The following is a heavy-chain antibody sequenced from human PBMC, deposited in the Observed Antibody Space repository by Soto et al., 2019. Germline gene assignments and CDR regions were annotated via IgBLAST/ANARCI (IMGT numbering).Heavy chain of an antibody. J-gene: IGHJ4*02. D-gene: IGHD6-19*01. CDR1: GFTFSSFG. V-gene: IGHV3-30*18. CDR3: AKDRGWSSADLDY. Sequence: GGSLRLSCAASGFTFSSFGMHWVRQAPGKGLEWVALISYDGSNKYYADSVKGRFTISRDKSKNTLYLQMNSLRAEDTAVYYCAKDRGWSSADLDYWGQGTLVTVSS. CDR2: ISYDGSNK.